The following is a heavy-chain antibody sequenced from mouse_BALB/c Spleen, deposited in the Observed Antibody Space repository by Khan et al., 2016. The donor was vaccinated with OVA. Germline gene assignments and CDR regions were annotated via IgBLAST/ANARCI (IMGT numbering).Heavy chain of an antibody. CDR2: ISSGGTYT. CDR1: GFTFSTYG. CDR3: ARLAYFYNSEGFAY. V-gene: IGHV5-6*01. Sequence: EVELVESGGDLVKPGGSLKLSCAASGFTFSTYGMSWVRQTPDKRLEWVATISSGGTYTYYPDIVKGRFTISRDNAKNTLYLQMSSLKSEDTAIYYGARLAYFYNSEGFAYWGQGTLVTVSA. J-gene: IGHJ3*01. D-gene: IGHD2-13*01.